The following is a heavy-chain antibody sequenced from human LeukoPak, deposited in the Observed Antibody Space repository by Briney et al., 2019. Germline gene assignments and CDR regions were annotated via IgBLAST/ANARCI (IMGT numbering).Heavy chain of an antibody. D-gene: IGHD3-22*01. CDR1: SYTFTSYG. CDR3: ARDFPYYDSSGKGYFDY. CDR2: ISAYNGNT. Sequence: ASVKVSCKASSYTFTSYGISWVRQAPGQGLEWMGWISAYNGNTNYAQKLQGRVTMTTDTSTSTAYMELRSLRSDDTAVYYCARDFPYYDSSGKGYFDYWGQGTLVTVSS. V-gene: IGHV1-18*01. J-gene: IGHJ4*02.